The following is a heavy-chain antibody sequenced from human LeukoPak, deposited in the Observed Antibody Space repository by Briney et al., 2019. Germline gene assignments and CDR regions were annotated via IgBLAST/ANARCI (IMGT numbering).Heavy chain of an antibody. Sequence: GGSLRLSCAASGFNFSNYWMHWVRQAPGKCLVLFSRINSDGSSRSHADSVKGRFTISRDNAKKTLYLQMTSLRTEDTAVYYCASASSHRIAAGGDYWGQGTLVTVSS. CDR1: GFNFSNYW. J-gene: IGHJ4*02. V-gene: IGHV3-74*01. CDR3: ASASSHRIAAGGDY. D-gene: IGHD6-13*01. CDR2: INSDGSSR.